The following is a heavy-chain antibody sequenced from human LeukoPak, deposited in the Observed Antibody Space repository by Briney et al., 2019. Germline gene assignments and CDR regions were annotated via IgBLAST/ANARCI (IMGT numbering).Heavy chain of an antibody. J-gene: IGHJ5*02. Sequence: ASVKVSCKASGYTFTSYDINWVRRATGQGLEWMGWMNPNSGNTGYAQKFQGRVTMTRNTSISTAYMELSSLRSEDTAVYYCARTYYYDSSGLVNWFDPWGQGTLVTVSS. CDR3: ARTYYYDSSGLVNWFDP. CDR2: MNPNSGNT. D-gene: IGHD3-22*01. V-gene: IGHV1-8*01. CDR1: GYTFTSYD.